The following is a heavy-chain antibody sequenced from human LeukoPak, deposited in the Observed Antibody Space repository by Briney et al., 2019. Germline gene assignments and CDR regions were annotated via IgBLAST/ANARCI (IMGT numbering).Heavy chain of an antibody. CDR2: ISSSSSYI. J-gene: IGHJ6*02. Sequence: PGGSLRLSCAASGFTFSSCSMNWVRQAPGKGLEWVSSISSSSSYIYYADSVKGRFTISRDNAKNSLYLQMNSLRAEHTAVYDCARSDYGDYLYYYYGMDVWGQGTTVTASS. D-gene: IGHD4-17*01. CDR1: GFTFSSCS. CDR3: ARSDYGDYLYYYYGMDV. V-gene: IGHV3-21*01.